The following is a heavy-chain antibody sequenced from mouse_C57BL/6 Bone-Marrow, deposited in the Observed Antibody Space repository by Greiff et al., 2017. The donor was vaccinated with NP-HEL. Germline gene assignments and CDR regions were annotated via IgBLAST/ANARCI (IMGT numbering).Heavy chain of an antibody. V-gene: IGHV1-82*01. CDR1: GYAFSSSW. J-gene: IGHJ3*01. D-gene: IGHD3-2*02. CDR3: ARGRQLRLLFAY. CDR2: IYPGDGDT. Sequence: VKLVESGPELVKPGASVKISCKASGYAFSSSWMNWVKQRPGKGLEWIGRIYPGDGDTNYNGKFKGKATLTADKSSSTAYMQLSSLTSEDSAVYFCARGRQLRLLFAYWGQGTLVTVSA.